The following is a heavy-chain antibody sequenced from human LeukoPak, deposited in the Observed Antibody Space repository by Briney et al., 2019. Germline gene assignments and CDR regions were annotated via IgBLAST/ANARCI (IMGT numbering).Heavy chain of an antibody. CDR3: AKERSPVRF. V-gene: IGHV3-23*01. Sequence: GGSLRLSCAASGFTFSSCAMRWVRQAPGKGREWVSAISGSGGSTYYAASVKGRFPISRDNSKNPLYLQMNSLRAEDTAVYYCAKERSPVRFGGQGTLVTVSS. J-gene: IGHJ4*02. CDR2: ISGSGGST. D-gene: IGHD3-10*01. CDR1: GFTFSSCA.